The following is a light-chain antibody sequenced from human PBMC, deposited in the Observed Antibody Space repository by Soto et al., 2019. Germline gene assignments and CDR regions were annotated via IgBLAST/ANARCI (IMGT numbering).Light chain of an antibody. CDR3: QQYYTYSRP. CDR2: KAT. Sequence: QLTQSPSTLSASVGDRVTITCRASQSVRTWLAWFQQKPGKAPKLLIYKATTLESGVPSRFSGSGSGTEFTLTISSLQPDDFATYYCQQYYTYSRPFGQGTKVDIK. CDR1: QSVRTW. V-gene: IGKV1-5*03. J-gene: IGKJ1*01.